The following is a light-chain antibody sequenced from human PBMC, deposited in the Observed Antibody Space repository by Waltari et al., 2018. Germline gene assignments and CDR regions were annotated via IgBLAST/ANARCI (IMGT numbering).Light chain of an antibody. CDR1: TSDVGAYDW. J-gene: IGLJ2*01. V-gene: IGLV2-8*01. CDR2: DVN. Sequence: QSALTQPPSASGSPGQSVTISCTGTTSDVGAYDWVSWYQQHPGKAPKLMIYDVNKRPSGVPDRFSGSTSGNMAYLTVSGLQAEDEAHYYCNSYAGSNSVVFGGGTKLTVL. CDR3: NSYAGSNSVV.